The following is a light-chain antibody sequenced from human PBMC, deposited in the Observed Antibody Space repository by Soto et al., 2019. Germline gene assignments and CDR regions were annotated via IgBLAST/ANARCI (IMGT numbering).Light chain of an antibody. CDR1: QGINSY. V-gene: IGKV1-9*01. CDR3: QHYNSYSEA. CDR2: KAS. Sequence: DIQLTQSPSFLSASVGDRVTVTCRASQGINSYLAWYQQKPGKAPKLLIYKASTLKSGVPSRFSGSGSGTEFTLTISSLQPDDFATYHCQHYNSYSEAFGQGTKVDI. J-gene: IGKJ1*01.